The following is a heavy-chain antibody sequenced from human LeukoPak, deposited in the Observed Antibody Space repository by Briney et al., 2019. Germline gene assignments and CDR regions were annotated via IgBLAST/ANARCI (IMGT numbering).Heavy chain of an antibody. Sequence: GGSLRLSCAASGFTFSSYSMHWVRQAPGKGLEWVSYISSSGSTIFYADSVKGRFTISRDNAKNSLYLQMNSLRAEDTAVYYCARGAVAIDYWGQGTLVTVSS. CDR1: GFTFSSYS. J-gene: IGHJ4*02. CDR2: ISSSGSTI. CDR3: ARGAVAIDY. V-gene: IGHV3-48*03.